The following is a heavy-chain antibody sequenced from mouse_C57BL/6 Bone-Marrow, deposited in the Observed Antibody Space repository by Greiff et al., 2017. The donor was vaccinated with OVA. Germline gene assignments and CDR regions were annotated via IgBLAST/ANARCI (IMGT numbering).Heavy chain of an antibody. J-gene: IGHJ4*01. CDR2: ISSGGSYT. V-gene: IGHV5-6*01. D-gene: IGHD1-2*01. CDR1: GFTFSSYG. Sequence: DVQLVESGGDLVKPGGSLKLSCAASGFTFSSYGMSWVRQTPDKRLEWVATISSGGSYTYYPDSVKGRFTISRDNAKNTLYLQMSSLKSEDTAMYYCARHTLIKENAMDYWGQGTSVTVSS. CDR3: ARHTLIKENAMDY.